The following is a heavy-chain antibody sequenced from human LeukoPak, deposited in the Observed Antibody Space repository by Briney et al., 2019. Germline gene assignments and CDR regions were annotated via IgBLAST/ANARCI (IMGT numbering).Heavy chain of an antibody. CDR2: LSSNGGST. D-gene: IGHD3-10*01. Sequence: HSGGSLRLSCAASGFAFSSYAMHWVRQAPGKGREYVSALSSNGGSTYYANSVKGRFTISRDNSKNTLYLQMGSLRAEDMAVYYCARALSTKLLWFGESDYGMDVWGQGTTVTVSS. V-gene: IGHV3-64*01. J-gene: IGHJ6*02. CDR3: ARALSTKLLWFGESDYGMDV. CDR1: GFAFSSYA.